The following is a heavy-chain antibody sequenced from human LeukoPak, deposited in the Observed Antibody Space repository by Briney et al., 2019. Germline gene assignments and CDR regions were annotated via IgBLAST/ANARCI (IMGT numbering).Heavy chain of an antibody. CDR1: GGTFSSYA. J-gene: IGHJ4*02. CDR3: ARALDYGGNPGGY. CDR2: IIPIFGTA. D-gene: IGHD4-23*01. V-gene: IGHV1-69*01. Sequence: SVKVSCKASGGTFSSYAISWVRRAPGQGLEWMGGIIPIFGTANYAQKFQGRVTITADESTSTAYMELSSLRSEDTAVYYCARALDYGGNPGGYWGQGPLVTVSS.